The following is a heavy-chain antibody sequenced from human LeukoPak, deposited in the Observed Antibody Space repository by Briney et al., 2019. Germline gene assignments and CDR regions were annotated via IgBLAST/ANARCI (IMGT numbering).Heavy chain of an antibody. CDR3: ARADYSSSWYWDYNWFDP. V-gene: IGHV4-61*08. J-gene: IGHJ5*02. CDR1: GGSISSGGYY. CDR2: IYYSGST. Sequence: SETLSLTCTVSGGSISSGGYYWSWIRQHPGKGLEWIGYIYYSGSTNYNPSLKGRVTISVDTSKNQFSLKLSSVTAADTAVYYCARADYSSSWYWDYNWFDPWGQGTLVTVSS. D-gene: IGHD6-13*01.